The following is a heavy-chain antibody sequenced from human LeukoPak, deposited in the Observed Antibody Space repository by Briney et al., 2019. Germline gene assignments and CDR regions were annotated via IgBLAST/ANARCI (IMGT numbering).Heavy chain of an antibody. J-gene: IGHJ6*02. D-gene: IGHD2-8*02. CDR3: ARYSSLVGMDV. V-gene: IGHV4-59*01. CDR2: IYYSGST. CDR1: GGSISSYY. Sequence: PSETLSLTCTVSGGSISSYYWSWTRQPPGKGLEWIGYIYYSGSTNYNPSLKSRVTISVDTSKNQFSLKLSSVTAADTAVYYCARYSSLVGMDVWGQGTTVTVSS.